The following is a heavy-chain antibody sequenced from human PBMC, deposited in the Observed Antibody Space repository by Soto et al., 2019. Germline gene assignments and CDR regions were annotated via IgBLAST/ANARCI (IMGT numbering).Heavy chain of an antibody. CDR3: AQDSYLDHDSRGYLFDN. D-gene: IGHD3-22*01. Sequence: EVQLLESGGDLIQPGGSLRLSCAASGFTFNIYAMTWVRQAPGKGLEWVSAISRYGDFTYYADSVEGRFTISRDNSKNTLYLQMNSLRAEDTVVYYCAQDSYLDHDSRGYLFDNWGQGTLVTVSS. CDR1: GFTFNIYA. J-gene: IGHJ4*02. V-gene: IGHV3-23*01. CDR2: ISRYGDFT.